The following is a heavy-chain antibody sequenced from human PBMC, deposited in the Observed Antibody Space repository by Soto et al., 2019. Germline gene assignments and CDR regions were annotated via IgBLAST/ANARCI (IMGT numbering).Heavy chain of an antibody. CDR1: GGSFSGYY. Sequence: SETLSLTCAVYGGSFSGYYWSWIRQPPGKGLEWIGEINHSGSTYYNPSLKSRVTISVDTSKNQFSLKLTSVTAADTAVYYCACCGHPYIIDNWGQGTLVTVSS. CDR2: INHSGST. CDR3: ACCGHPYIIDN. J-gene: IGHJ4*02. D-gene: IGHD2-21*01. V-gene: IGHV4-34*01.